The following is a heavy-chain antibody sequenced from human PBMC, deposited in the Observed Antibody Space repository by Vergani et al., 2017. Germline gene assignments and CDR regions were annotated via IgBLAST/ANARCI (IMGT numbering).Heavy chain of an antibody. CDR3: ARLQGYCSGGSCYSGYYYYYGMDV. CDR1: GYTFTDYW. CDR2: VYARDSIT. D-gene: IGHD2-15*01. J-gene: IGHJ6*02. V-gene: IGHV5-51*01. Sequence: EVQLVQSGAEVKKPGESLKISCEGSGYTFTDYWVGWVRQKPGKGLEWMGVVYARDSITRYSLSFEGQVTISADKSINTAYLEWDSLRASDSAMYYCARLQGYCSGGSCYSGYYYYYGMDVWGQGP.